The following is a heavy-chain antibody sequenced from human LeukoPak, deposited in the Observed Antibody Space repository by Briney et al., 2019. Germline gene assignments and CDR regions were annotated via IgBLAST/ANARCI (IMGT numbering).Heavy chain of an antibody. V-gene: IGHV3-23*01. Sequence: GGSLRLSCAASGFTFSSYAMSWVRQAPGKGLEWVSAISGSGGSTYYADSVKGRFTISRDNSKNSLYLQMDSLRAEDTAVYYCARSGGAYSGYFYYYYYMDVWGKGTTVTVSS. CDR3: ARSGGAYSGYFYYYYYMDV. CDR2: ISGSGGST. CDR1: GFTFSSYA. J-gene: IGHJ6*03. D-gene: IGHD5-12*01.